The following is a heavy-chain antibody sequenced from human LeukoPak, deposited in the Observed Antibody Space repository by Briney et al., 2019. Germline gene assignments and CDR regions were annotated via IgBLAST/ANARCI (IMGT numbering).Heavy chain of an antibody. CDR3: ARYGSGHFDY. V-gene: IGHV3-21*01. CDR1: GFTFSSYS. Sequence: GGSLRLSCAASGFTFSSYSMNWVRQAPGRGLEWVSSISSSSSYIYYADSVKGRFTISRDNAKNSLYLQMNSLRAEDTAVYYCARYGSGHFDYWGQGALVTVSS. CDR2: ISSSSSYI. D-gene: IGHD3-10*01. J-gene: IGHJ4*02.